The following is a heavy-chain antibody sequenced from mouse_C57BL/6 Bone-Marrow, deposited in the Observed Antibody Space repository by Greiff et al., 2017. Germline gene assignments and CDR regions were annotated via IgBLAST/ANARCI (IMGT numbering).Heavy chain of an antibody. J-gene: IGHJ3*01. D-gene: IGHD2-14*01. Sequence: QVQLQQSGAELARPGASVKLSCKASGYTFTSYGISWVKQRTGQGLEWIGEIYPRSGNTYYNEKFKGKATLTTDTSSSTAYMELRSLTSEDSAVYFCARRLWVRRWFAYWGQGTLVTVSA. V-gene: IGHV1-81*01. CDR1: GYTFTSYG. CDR2: IYPRSGNT. CDR3: ARRLWVRRWFAY.